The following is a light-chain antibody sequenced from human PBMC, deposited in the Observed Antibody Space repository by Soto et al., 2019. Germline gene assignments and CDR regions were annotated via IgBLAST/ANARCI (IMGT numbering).Light chain of an antibody. CDR1: QSVSRSY. Sequence: EIVLTQSPGTLSLSPGERATLSCRASQSVSRSYLAWYQQKPGQAPTLLIYGASSRATGIPDRFSGSGSGTDFTLTISRLEPEDFAVYYCQQYSSSPATFGQGTKVEIK. J-gene: IGKJ1*01. CDR2: GAS. CDR3: QQYSSSPAT. V-gene: IGKV3-20*01.